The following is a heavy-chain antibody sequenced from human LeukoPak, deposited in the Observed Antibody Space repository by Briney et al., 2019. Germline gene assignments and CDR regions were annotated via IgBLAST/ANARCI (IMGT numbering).Heavy chain of an antibody. D-gene: IGHD6-13*01. Sequence: ASVKVSCKASGYTFTSYYMHWVRQAPGQGLEWMGIINPSGGSTSYAQKFQGRVTMTRDMSTSTVYMELSSLRSEDTAVYYCARRGGGYSSGWYYFDYWGQGTLVTVSS. V-gene: IGHV1-46*01. CDR2: INPSGGST. CDR1: GYTFTSYY. CDR3: ARRGGGYSSGWYYFDY. J-gene: IGHJ4*02.